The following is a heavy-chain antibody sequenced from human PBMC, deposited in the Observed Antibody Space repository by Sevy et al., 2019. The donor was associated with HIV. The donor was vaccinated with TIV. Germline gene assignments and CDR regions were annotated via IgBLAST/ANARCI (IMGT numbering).Heavy chain of an antibody. CDR2: IWYDGSSK. Sequence: GGSLRLPCAASGFTFSSYGMHWVRQAPGKGLEWVAVIWYDGSSKYYADSVKGRFTVSRDNSKNTLYLQMNSLRAEDTAVYYCARDKLLPFTVTMVRGALSYYFDSWGQGTLVTVSS. CDR1: GFTFSSYG. D-gene: IGHD3-10*01. CDR3: ARDKLLPFTVTMVRGALSYYFDS. J-gene: IGHJ4*02. V-gene: IGHV3-33*01.